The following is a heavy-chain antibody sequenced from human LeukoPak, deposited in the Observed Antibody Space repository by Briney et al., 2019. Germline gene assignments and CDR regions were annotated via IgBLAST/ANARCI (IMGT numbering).Heavy chain of an antibody. CDR1: GLTFSSYW. Sequence: PGGSLRLSCAAAGLTFSSYWMRWVRQAPGKGREWVANIKRDGSEKNYVDSVKGRFTLSRDNAKNSLYLQMNSLRAEDTAVYYCATVLGTSYDRRHHRGAFDNWGQGTLVTVSS. CDR3: ATVLGTSYDRRHHRGAFDN. D-gene: IGHD3-9*01. J-gene: IGHJ4*02. CDR2: IKRDGSEK. V-gene: IGHV3-7*01.